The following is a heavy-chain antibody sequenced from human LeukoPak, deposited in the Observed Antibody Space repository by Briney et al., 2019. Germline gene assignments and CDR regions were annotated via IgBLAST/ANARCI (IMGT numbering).Heavy chain of an antibody. CDR2: IYYSGST. D-gene: IGHD1-26*01. Sequence: SETLSLTCTVSGSSISSSSYYWGWIRQPPGKGLEWIGSIYYSGSTYYNPSLKSRVTISVDTSKNQFSLKLSSVTAADTAVYYCARRGIYSGSYYRFDYWGQGTLVTVSS. J-gene: IGHJ4*02. CDR3: ARRGIYSGSYYRFDY. V-gene: IGHV4-39*01. CDR1: GSSISSSSYY.